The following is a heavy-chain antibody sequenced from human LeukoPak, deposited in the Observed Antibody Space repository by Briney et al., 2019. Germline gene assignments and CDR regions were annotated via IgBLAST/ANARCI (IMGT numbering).Heavy chain of an antibody. J-gene: IGHJ4*02. CDR3: ARGSSSSGYYYYFDY. Sequence: PGGSLRLSCAASGFTFSSYWMSWVRQAPGKGLEWVANINQDGSEKYYVDSVKGRFTISRDNAKNSLYLQMNSLRAEDTAVYYCARGSSSSGYYYYFDYWGQGTLVTVSS. V-gene: IGHV3-7*01. D-gene: IGHD3-22*01. CDR2: INQDGSEK. CDR1: GFTFSSYW.